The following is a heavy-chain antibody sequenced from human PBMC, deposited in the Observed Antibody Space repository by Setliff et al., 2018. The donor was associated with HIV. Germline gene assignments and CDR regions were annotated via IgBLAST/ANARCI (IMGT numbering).Heavy chain of an antibody. CDR2: MNKDGVGT. V-gene: IGHV1-46*01. J-gene: IGHJ3*02. Sequence: ASVKVSCKASGDTSTIHYIHWVRQAPGQGLEWMGIMNKDGVGTTYAQKFQGRVTLTRDRSTNTVHMDLNSLRSEDTAVFYCAAPTPIVGDAFDIWGQGTMVTVSS. CDR3: AAPTPIVGDAFDI. CDR1: GDTSTIHY. D-gene: IGHD1-26*01.